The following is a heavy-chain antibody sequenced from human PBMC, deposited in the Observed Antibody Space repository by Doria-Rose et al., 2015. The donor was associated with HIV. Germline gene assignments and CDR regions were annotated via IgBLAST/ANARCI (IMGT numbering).Heavy chain of an antibody. CDR2: MNPYTGNT. J-gene: IGHJ4*02. Sequence: INWLRQATGQGLEWMGWMNPYTGNTGSAEKFQGRLTMTRNTSISTAYMELRSLRSDDTAVYYCARVYSGTYVSPADYWGQGTPVTVSS. V-gene: IGHV1-8*01. D-gene: IGHD3-16*01. CDR3: ARVYSGTYVSPADY.